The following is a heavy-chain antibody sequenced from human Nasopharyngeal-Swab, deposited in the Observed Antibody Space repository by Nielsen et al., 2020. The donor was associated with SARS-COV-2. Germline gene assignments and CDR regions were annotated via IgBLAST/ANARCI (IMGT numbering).Heavy chain of an antibody. CDR2: INHSGIN. CDR3: ARGTQIYSSGYSYYYYMDV. J-gene: IGHJ6*03. Sequence: SQTLSLTCAVYACSFTGYYWRWIRQPPGKGLAWIGEINHSGINNYNPSLKSRVTISVDTSKNQFSLKLSSVTAADTAVYYCARGTQIYSSGYSYYYYMDVWGKGTTVTVSS. D-gene: IGHD3-22*01. V-gene: IGHV4-34*01. CDR1: ACSFTGYY.